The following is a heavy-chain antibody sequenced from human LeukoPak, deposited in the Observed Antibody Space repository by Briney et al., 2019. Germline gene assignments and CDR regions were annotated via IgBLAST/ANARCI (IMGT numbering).Heavy chain of an antibody. V-gene: IGHV4-39*01. CDR2: IYYSGST. J-gene: IGHJ4*02. D-gene: IGHD6-13*01. CDR3: ARHRQQLVRGYFDY. Sequence: SETLSLTCAVYGGSFSGYSWGWIRQPPGKGLEWIGTIYYSGSTYYNPSLKSRVTISVDTSKNQFSLKLSSVTAADTAVYYCARHRQQLVRGYFDYWGQGTLVSVSS. CDR1: GGSFSGYS.